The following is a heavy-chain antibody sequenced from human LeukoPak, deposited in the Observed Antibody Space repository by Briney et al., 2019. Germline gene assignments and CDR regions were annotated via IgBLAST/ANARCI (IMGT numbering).Heavy chain of an antibody. CDR2: ISGSGGST. Sequence: GGSLRLSCAASGFTFSSYAMSWVRQAPGKGLEWVSAISGSGGSTYYADSVKGRFTISRDNSKNTLYLQMNSLRAEDTAVYYCARVGDGYNFWFDYWGQGTLVTVSS. V-gene: IGHV3-23*01. CDR1: GFTFSSYA. D-gene: IGHD5-24*01. CDR3: ARVGDGYNFWFDY. J-gene: IGHJ4*02.